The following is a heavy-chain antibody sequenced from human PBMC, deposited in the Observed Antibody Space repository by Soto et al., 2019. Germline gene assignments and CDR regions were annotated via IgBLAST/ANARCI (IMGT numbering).Heavy chain of an antibody. Sequence: QVLLVQSGAEVRKPGSSVKVSCKVSGVIFSRNAFSWVRQGPGQVLEWMGGIIPMSGTPTYAHKYQGRLTLTADESTTTVYMELSSLRSDDTSVYFCARRRGSESGSYHIHYFDFWGQGTLVTVSS. CDR1: GVIFSRNA. CDR2: IIPMSGTP. V-gene: IGHV1-69*01. J-gene: IGHJ4*02. D-gene: IGHD1-26*01. CDR3: ARRRGSESGSYHIHYFDF.